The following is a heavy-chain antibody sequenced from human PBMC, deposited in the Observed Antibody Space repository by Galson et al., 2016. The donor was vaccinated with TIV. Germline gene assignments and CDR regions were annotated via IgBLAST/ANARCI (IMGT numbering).Heavy chain of an antibody. CDR2: ISGRGDRT. D-gene: IGHD3-10*01. J-gene: IGHJ4*02. Sequence: SLRLSCAVSAFTFSNFAMSWVRQAPGKGLEWVSAISGRGDRTYYADSVKGRFTISRDNSKNTLYLQMNSLRVDDTAVYYCAKAHMGADYYGSGSLDFWGQGTLVTFSS. CDR1: AFTFSNFA. V-gene: IGHV3-23*01. CDR3: AKAHMGADYYGSGSLDF.